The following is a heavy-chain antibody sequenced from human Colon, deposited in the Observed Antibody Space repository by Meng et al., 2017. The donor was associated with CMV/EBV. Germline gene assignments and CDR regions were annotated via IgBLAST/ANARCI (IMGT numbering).Heavy chain of an antibody. J-gene: IGHJ5*02. V-gene: IGHV3-11*04. CDR3: ARELGYCSSTSCYTNWFDP. Sequence: GESLKISCAASGFTFSDYYMSWIRQAPGKGLEWVSYISSSGSTMYYADSVKGRFTISRDNAKNSLYLQMNSLRAEDTAVYYCARELGYCSSTSCYTNWFDPWGQGTLVTVSS. CDR1: GFTFSDYY. D-gene: IGHD2-2*02. CDR2: ISSSGSTM.